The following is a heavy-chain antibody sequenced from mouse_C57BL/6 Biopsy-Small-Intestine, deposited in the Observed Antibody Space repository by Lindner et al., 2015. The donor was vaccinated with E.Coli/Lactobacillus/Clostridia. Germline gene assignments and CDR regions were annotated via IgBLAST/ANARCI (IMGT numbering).Heavy chain of an antibody. CDR2: IYPGDGDT. D-gene: IGHD1-1*01. CDR1: GYAFSSYW. J-gene: IGHJ1*03. CDR3: ARGGYGSRYTYFDV. Sequence: VQLQESGAELVKPGASVKISRKASGYAFSSYWMNWVKQRPGKGLEWIGQIYPGDGDTYYDGEFKDKATLTADKSSSTAYMQLSSLTSEDSAVYFCARGGYGSRYTYFDVWGIGTTVTVSS. V-gene: IGHV1-80*01.